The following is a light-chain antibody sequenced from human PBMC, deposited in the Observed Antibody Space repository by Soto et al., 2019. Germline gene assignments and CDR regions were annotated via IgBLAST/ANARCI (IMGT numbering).Light chain of an antibody. Sequence: EIVLTQSPGTLSLSPGERATLSCRASQSVSSSYLAWYQQKPGQAPRLLIYGASSRATGIPDRFSGSGSGTDFPLTFSRLEPEDFVLYYCQQYGSSPVNFGPGTKVDIK. V-gene: IGKV3-20*01. CDR3: QQYGSSPVN. J-gene: IGKJ3*01. CDR1: QSVSSSY. CDR2: GAS.